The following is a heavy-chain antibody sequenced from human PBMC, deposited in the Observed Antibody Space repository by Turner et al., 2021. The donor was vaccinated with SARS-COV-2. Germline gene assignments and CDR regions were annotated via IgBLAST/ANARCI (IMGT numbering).Heavy chain of an antibody. Sequence: QVQLVESGGGVVQPGRSLSLSCAASGFTFCSYGMHWVHQAPGKGLEWVAVISYDGVNKYYEDSVKGRFTNSRDNSKNTLYLQMNSLRAEDTAVYYCARDTGDFDLWGRGTLVTVSS. CDR3: ARDTGDFDL. CDR1: GFTFCSYG. D-gene: IGHD3-10*01. V-gene: IGHV3-30*19. CDR2: ISYDGVNK. J-gene: IGHJ2*01.